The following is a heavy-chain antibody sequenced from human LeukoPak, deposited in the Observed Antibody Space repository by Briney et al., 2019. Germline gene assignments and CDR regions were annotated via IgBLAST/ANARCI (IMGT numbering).Heavy chain of an antibody. CDR1: GFSFSSHG. CDR2: ISSGSDYT. V-gene: IGHV3-23*01. J-gene: IGHJ2*01. D-gene: IGHD1-1*01. Sequence: GGSLRLSCAASGFSFSSHGMSWVPQAPWKGPEWVSSISSGSDYTFYADSVKGRFTISRDNSKNTLYLQMNSLRAGDTAIYHCAKIGAIGNWYYDVWGRGTLVTVSS. CDR3: AKIGAIGNWYYDV.